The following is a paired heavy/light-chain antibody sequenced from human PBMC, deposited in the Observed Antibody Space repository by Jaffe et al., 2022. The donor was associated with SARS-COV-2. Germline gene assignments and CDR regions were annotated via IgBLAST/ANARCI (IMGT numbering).Heavy chain of an antibody. CDR1: GFTFSSYA. Sequence: QVQLVESGGGVVQPGRSLRLSCAASGFTFSSYAMHWVRQAPGKGLEWVAVISYDGSNKYYADSVKGRFTISRDNSKNTLYLQMNSLRAEDTAVYYCVRESVGVTTHTYYYYYGMDVWGQGTTVTVSS. J-gene: IGHJ6*02. D-gene: IGHD4-17*01. V-gene: IGHV3-30-3*01. CDR3: VRESVGVTTHTYYYYYGMDV. CDR2: ISYDGSNK.
Light chain of an antibody. V-gene: IGKV2-28*01. J-gene: IGKJ1*01. Sequence: DIVMTQSPLSLPVTPGEPASISCRSSQSLLHSNGYNYLDWYLQKPGQSPQLLIYLGSNRASGVPDRFSGSGSGTDFTLKISRVEAEDVGVYYCMQALQTPPWTFGQGTKVEIK. CDR2: LGS. CDR1: QSLLHSNGYNY. CDR3: MQALQTPPWT.